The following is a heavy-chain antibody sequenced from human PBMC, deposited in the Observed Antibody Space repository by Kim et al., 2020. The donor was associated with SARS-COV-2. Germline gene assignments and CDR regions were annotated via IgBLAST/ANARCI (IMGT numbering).Heavy chain of an antibody. J-gene: IGHJ6*02. Sequence: GGSLRLSCVASGFTFDTHSMNWVRQAPGKGLEWIAYTSPTNATTYYADSVKGRFTISRDNANNSLFLQINSLRDEDTAVYYCARSFDFDVLTGHYYYYGMDVWGQGTTVTVSS. D-gene: IGHD3-9*01. V-gene: IGHV3-48*02. CDR3: ARSFDFDVLTGHYYYYGMDV. CDR1: GFTFDTHS. CDR2: TSPTNATT.